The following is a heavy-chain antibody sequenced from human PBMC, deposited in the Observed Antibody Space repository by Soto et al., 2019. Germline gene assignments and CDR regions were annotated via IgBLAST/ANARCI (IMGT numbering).Heavy chain of an antibody. J-gene: IGHJ4*02. CDR3: ARDREEWELPGEFDY. D-gene: IGHD1-26*01. CDR1: GFTFSSYA. CDR2: ISGSGGST. Sequence: EVQLLESGGGLVQPGGSLRLSCAASGFTFSSYAMSWVRQAPGKGLEWVSAISGSGGSTYYADSVKGRFTISRDNSKNTLYLQMNSLRAEDTAVYYCARDREEWELPGEFDYWGQGTLVTVSS. V-gene: IGHV3-23*01.